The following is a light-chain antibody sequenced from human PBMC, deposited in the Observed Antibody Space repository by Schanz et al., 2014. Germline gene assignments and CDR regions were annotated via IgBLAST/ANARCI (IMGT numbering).Light chain of an antibody. CDR2: EVS. Sequence: QSVLTQPPSASGSPGQSVAISCTGTSSDVGGNNHVSWYQQHPGKAPKLLIYEVSKRPSGVPDRFSGSKSGNTASLTVSGLQAEDEGDFYCSSYTSSDNLVFGGGTKVTVL. J-gene: IGLJ3*02. CDR1: SSDVGGNNH. V-gene: IGLV2-8*01. CDR3: SSYTSSDNLV.